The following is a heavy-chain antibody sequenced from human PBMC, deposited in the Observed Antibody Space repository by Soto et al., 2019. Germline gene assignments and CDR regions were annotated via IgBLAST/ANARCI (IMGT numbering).Heavy chain of an antibody. CDR3: ARADDYPDAFDI. J-gene: IGHJ3*02. Sequence: GGSLRLSCAASGFTFSSYAMSWVRQAPGKGLEWVSGISGSGGTTNYADSVKGRFTISRDNSKNTLYLQMNSLRAEDTAVYYCARADDYPDAFDIWGQGTMVTVSS. CDR2: ISGSGGTT. CDR1: GFTFSSYA. V-gene: IGHV3-23*01. D-gene: IGHD4-17*01.